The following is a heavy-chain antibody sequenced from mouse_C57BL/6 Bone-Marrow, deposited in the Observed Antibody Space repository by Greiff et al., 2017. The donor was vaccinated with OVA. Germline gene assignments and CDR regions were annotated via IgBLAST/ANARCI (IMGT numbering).Heavy chain of an antibody. CDR3: ARKMTTVPYWYFDV. CDR2: IHPISGST. Sequence: VQLQQPGAELVKPGASVTLSCKASGYTFTGHLMNWVKQRPGQGLEWIGMIHPISGSTNYNEKFKSKATLSVGRSSSTAYMQLSSLTSEDSAVYYCARKMTTVPYWYFDVWGTGTTVTVSS. CDR1: GYTFTGHL. J-gene: IGHJ1*03. V-gene: IGHV1-64*01. D-gene: IGHD2-13*01.